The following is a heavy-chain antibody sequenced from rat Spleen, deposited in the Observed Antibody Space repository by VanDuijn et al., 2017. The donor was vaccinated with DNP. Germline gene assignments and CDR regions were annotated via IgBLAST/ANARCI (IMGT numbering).Heavy chain of an antibody. CDR3: AKILDY. CDR1: GFTFRNSW. CDR2: INDDGGTT. J-gene: IGHJ2*01. Sequence: EVQLVETGGGLVQPGRSLRLSCAASGFTFRNSWMYWIRQAPGKGLEWIGSINDDGGTTYYRDSVKGRFTIARDNAQNTVFLQMNSLTSEDTATYHCAKILDYWGQGVMVTVSS. V-gene: IGHV5-58*01.